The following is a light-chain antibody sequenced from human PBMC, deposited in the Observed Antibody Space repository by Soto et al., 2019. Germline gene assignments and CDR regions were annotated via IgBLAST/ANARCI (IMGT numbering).Light chain of an antibody. Sequence: IVMTQTQLSLSVTPGQPASISCKSSQSLLQSDVNTYLYWYLQKPGQPPQLLIYAVSNRFSGVPDRFSGSGSGTDFTLEISRLEAEDVVVYYGMQSIQLTRTFGHGTKVESK. CDR1: QSLLQSDVNTY. V-gene: IGKV2D-29*01. J-gene: IGKJ1*01. CDR3: MQSIQLTRT. CDR2: AVS.